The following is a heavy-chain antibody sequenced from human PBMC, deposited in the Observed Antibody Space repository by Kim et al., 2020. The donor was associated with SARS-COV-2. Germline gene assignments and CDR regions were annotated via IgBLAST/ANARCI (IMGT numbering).Heavy chain of an antibody. CDR2: INTNTGNP. Sequence: ASVKVSCKASGYTFTSYAMNWVRQAPGQGLEWMGWINTNTGNPTYAQGFTGRFVFSLDTSVSTAYLQISSLKAEDTAVYYCARVGGGSGSYWFDPWGQGTLVTVSS. CDR3: ARVGGGSGSYWFDP. D-gene: IGHD3-10*01. CDR1: GYTFTSYA. J-gene: IGHJ5*02. V-gene: IGHV7-4-1*02.